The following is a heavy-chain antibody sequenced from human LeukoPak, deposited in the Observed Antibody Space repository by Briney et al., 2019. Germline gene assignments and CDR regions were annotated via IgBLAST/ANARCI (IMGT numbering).Heavy chain of an antibody. J-gene: IGHJ4*02. CDR2: INPNSGGT. Sequence: ASVKVSCKASGYTFTGYYMHWVRQAPGQGLEWMGWINPNSGGTNYAQKFQGRVTVTRDTSISTAYMELSRLRSDDTAVYYCGRRGAVAGSYFDYWGQGTLVTVSS. V-gene: IGHV1-2*02. CDR3: GRRGAVAGSYFDY. CDR1: GYTFTGYY. D-gene: IGHD6-19*01.